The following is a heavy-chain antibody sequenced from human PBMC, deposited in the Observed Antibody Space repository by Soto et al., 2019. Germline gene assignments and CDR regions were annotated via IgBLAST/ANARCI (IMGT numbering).Heavy chain of an antibody. CDR3: ERGEYGDPDNWFDP. Sequence: QVQLQESGPGLVKPSQTLSLTCTVSGGSISSGGYYWSWIRQHPGKGLEWIGYIYYSGSTYYNPSLKSRVTISVDTYTYQFSLKLSSVTAADTAVYDCERGEYGDPDNWFDPWGQGTLVTVSS. V-gene: IGHV4-31*03. J-gene: IGHJ5*02. D-gene: IGHD4-17*01. CDR2: IYYSGST. CDR1: GGSISSGGYY.